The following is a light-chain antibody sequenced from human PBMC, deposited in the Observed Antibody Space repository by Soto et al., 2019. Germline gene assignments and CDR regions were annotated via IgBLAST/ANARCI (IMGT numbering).Light chain of an antibody. CDR3: VLYMGSGISV. J-gene: IGLJ3*02. CDR2: STN. V-gene: IGLV8-61*01. CDR1: SGSVSTSYY. Sequence: QTVVTQEPSFSVSRGRTVTLTCGLSSGSVSTSYYPSWYQQTPGQAPRTLIYSTNTRSSGVPDRFSGSILGNKAALTITGAQADDESDYYCVLYMGSGISVFGGGTKLTVL.